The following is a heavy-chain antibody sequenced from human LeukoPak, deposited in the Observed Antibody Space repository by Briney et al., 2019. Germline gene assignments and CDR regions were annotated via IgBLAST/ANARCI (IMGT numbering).Heavy chain of an antibody. CDR3: ARDSNPTVLRFLEWSPMDV. J-gene: IGHJ6*03. Sequence: SVKVSCKASGGTFSSYAISWVRQAPGQGLEWMGGIIPIFGTANYAQKFQGRVTITTDESTSTAYMELSSLRSEDTAVYYCARDSNPTVLRFLEWSPMDVWGKGTTVTVSS. CDR2: IIPIFGTA. V-gene: IGHV1-69*05. CDR1: GGTFSSYA. D-gene: IGHD3-3*01.